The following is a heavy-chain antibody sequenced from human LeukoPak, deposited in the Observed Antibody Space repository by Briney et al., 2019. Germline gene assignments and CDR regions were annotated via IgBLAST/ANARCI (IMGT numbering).Heavy chain of an antibody. CDR3: ARDGTWRGGWFDP. CDR1: GGSISSNY. V-gene: IGHV4-59*01. J-gene: IGHJ5*02. CDR2: IYYSGST. Sequence: SETLSLTCTVSGGSISSNYWSWIRQPPGKGLEWIGYIYYSGSTNYNPSLKSRVTISVDTSKNQFSLKLSSVTAADTAVYYCARDGTWRGGWFDPWGQGTLVTVSS. D-gene: IGHD1-1*01.